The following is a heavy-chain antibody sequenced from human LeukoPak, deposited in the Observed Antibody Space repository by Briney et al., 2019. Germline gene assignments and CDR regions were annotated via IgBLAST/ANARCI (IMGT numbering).Heavy chain of an antibody. Sequence: SETLSLTCAVCGGSFSGYYWSWIRQPPGKGLEWIGEINHSGSTNYNPSLKSRVTMSVDTSKNQFSLKLSSVTAADTAVYYCARGQLLWFGNQRYYFDYWGQGTLVTVSS. J-gene: IGHJ4*02. CDR1: GGSFSGYY. D-gene: IGHD3-10*01. CDR2: INHSGST. V-gene: IGHV4-34*01. CDR3: ARGQLLWFGNQRYYFDY.